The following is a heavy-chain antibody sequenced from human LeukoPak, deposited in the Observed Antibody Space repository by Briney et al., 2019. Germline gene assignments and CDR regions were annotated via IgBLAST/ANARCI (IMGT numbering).Heavy chain of an antibody. CDR2: FDPEDGET. V-gene: IGHV1-24*01. CDR3: ATTGSGNYYYYYMDV. D-gene: IGHD3-10*01. Sequence: GASVKASCKVSGYTLTELSMHWVRQAPGKGLEWMGGFDPEDGETIYAQKFQGRVTMTEDTSTDTAYMELSSLRSEDTAVYYCATTGSGNYYYYYMDVWGKGTTVTVSS. CDR1: GYTLTELS. J-gene: IGHJ6*03.